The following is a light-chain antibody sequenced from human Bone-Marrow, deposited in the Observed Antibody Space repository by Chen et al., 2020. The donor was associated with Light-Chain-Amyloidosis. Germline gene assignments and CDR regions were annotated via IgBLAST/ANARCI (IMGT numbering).Light chain of an antibody. V-gene: IGLV3-21*02. CDR3: QVWDRSSDRPV. CDR1: NIGSTR. CDR2: DDS. Sequence: SSVLTQPSSVSVAPGQTATIACGGNNIGSTRVHWYQQTPGQAPLLVVYDDSDRPSGIPERLSGSNSGNTATLTISRVEAEDEADYYCQVWDRSSDRPVFGGGTKLTVL. J-gene: IGLJ3*02.